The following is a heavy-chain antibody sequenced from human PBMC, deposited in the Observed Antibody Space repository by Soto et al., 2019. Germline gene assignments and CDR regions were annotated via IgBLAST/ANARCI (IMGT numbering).Heavy chain of an antibody. D-gene: IGHD3-22*01. V-gene: IGHV1-69*13. J-gene: IGHJ5*02. Sequence: SVKVSCKASGGTFSSYAIRWVRQAPGHGLEWMGGIIPIFGTANYAQKFQGRVTITADESTSTAYMELSSLRSEDTAVYYCARGPLYYYDSSGYYYEKWLDPWGQGTHVTVSS. CDR2: IIPIFGTA. CDR3: ARGPLYYYDSSGYYYEKWLDP. CDR1: GGTFSSYA.